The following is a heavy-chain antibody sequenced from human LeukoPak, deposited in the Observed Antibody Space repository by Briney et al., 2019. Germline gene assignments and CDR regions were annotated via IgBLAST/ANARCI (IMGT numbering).Heavy chain of an antibody. CDR1: GGTFSSYA. Sequence: SVKVSCKASGGTFSSYAISWVRQAPGQGLEWMGGIIPIFGTANYAQKFQGRVTITADESTSTAYMELSSLRSEDTAVYYCARDVSSSSGRHWFDPWGQGTLVAVSS. CDR3: ARDVSSSSGRHWFDP. CDR2: IIPIFGTA. D-gene: IGHD6-6*01. J-gene: IGHJ5*02. V-gene: IGHV1-69*13.